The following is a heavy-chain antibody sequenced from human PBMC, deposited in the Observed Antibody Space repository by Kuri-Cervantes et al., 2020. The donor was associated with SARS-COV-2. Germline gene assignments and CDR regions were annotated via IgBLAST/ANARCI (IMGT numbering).Heavy chain of an antibody. J-gene: IGHJ4*02. D-gene: IGHD3-22*01. CDR2: INPSGGST. CDR3: ARDVFPAYYYDSSGPTPGMW. V-gene: IGHV1-46*01. CDR1: GYTFTSYY. Sequence: ASVKVSCNASGYTFTSYYMHWVRQAPGQGLEWMGIINPSGGSTSYARKFQGRVTMTRDTSTSTVYMELSSLRSEDTAVYYCARDVFPAYYYDSSGPTPGMWWGQGTLVTVSS.